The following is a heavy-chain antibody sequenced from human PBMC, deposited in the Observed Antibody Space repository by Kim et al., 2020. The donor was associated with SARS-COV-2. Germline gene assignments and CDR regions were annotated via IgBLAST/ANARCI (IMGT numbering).Heavy chain of an antibody. J-gene: IGHJ3*02. V-gene: IGHV1-46*01. D-gene: IGHD3-9*01. CDR3: ARDQGRWLQYLFAFDI. Sequence: ASVKVSCKASGYTFTSYYMHWVRQAPGQGLEWMGIINPSGGSTSYAQKFQGRVTMTRDTSTSTVYMELSSLRSEDTAVYYCARDQGRWLQYLFAFDIWGQGTMVTVSS. CDR2: INPSGGST. CDR1: GYTFTSYY.